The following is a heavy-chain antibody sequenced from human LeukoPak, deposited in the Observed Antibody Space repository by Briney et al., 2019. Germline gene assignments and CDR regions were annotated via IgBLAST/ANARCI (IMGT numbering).Heavy chain of an antibody. CDR3: ARAGLRYFDWLPYDY. CDR2: ISAYNGNT. J-gene: IGHJ4*02. Sequence: ASVTVSCKASGYTFTSYYMHWVRQAPGQGLEWMGWISAYNGNTNYAQKLQGRVTMTTDTSTSTAYMELRSLRSDDTAVYYCARAGLRYFDWLPYDYWGQGTLVTVSS. CDR1: GYTFTSYY. D-gene: IGHD3-9*01. V-gene: IGHV1-18*04.